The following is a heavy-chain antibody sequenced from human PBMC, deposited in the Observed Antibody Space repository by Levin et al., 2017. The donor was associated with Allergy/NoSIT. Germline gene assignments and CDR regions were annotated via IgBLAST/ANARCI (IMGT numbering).Heavy chain of an antibody. V-gene: IGHV4-34*01. Sequence: SETLSLTCAVYGGSFSGYYWSWIRQPPGKGLEWIGEINHSGSTNYNPSLKSRVTISVDTSKNQFSLKLSSVTAADTAVYYCARGGQNYYGSGSSRTRFDYWGQGTLVTVSS. D-gene: IGHD3-10*01. J-gene: IGHJ4*02. CDR3: ARGGQNYYGSGSSRTRFDY. CDR1: GGSFSGYY. CDR2: INHSGST.